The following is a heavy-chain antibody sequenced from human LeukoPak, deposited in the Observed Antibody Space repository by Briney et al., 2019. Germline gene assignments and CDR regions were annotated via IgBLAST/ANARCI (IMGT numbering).Heavy chain of an antibody. J-gene: IGHJ6*02. V-gene: IGHV3-23*01. D-gene: IGHD3-10*01. CDR3: AKGGVVTKGRYYGMDV. CDR2: ISGSGGST. CDR1: GFTFSSYA. Sequence: GGSLRLSCAASGFTFSSYAMSWVRQAPGKGLEWVPAISGSGGSTYYADSVKGRFTISRDNSKNTPYLQMNSLRAEDTAVYYCAKGGVVTKGRYYGMDVWGQGTTVTVSS.